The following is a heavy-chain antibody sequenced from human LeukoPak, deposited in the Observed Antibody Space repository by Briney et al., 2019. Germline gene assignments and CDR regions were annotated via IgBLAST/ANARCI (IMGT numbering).Heavy chain of an antibody. CDR1: GGSFSGYY. J-gene: IGHJ4*02. CDR3: ARGGRLAAAGADY. CDR2: INHSGST. Sequence: SETLSLTCVVYGGSFSGYYWSWIRQPPEKGLEWIGEINHSGSTNYNPSLKSRVTISVDTSKNQFSLKLTSVTAADTAVYYCARGGRLAAAGADYWGQGTLVTVSS. V-gene: IGHV4-34*01. D-gene: IGHD6-13*01.